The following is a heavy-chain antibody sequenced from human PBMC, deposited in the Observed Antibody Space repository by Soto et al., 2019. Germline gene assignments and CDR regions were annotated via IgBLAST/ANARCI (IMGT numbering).Heavy chain of an antibody. J-gene: IGHJ4*02. CDR2: ILPIFGTA. V-gene: IGHV1-69*01. CDR1: GGTFSSYA. Sequence: QVQLVQSGAEVKKPGSSVKVSCKASGGTFSSYAISWVRQAPGQGLEWMGGILPIFGTANYAQTFQGRVTITADESTSTAYMELSSLRSEDTAVYYCAVKDAMMITFGGVIEALDGLDYWGQGTLVTVSS. CDR3: AVKDAMMITFGGVIEALDGLDY. D-gene: IGHD3-16*02.